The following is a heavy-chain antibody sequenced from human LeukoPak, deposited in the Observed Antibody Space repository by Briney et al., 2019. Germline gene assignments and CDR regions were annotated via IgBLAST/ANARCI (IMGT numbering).Heavy chain of an antibody. D-gene: IGHD3-9*01. V-gene: IGHV1-58*01. CDR2: IDVGSGNT. CDR3: AAGAYVLRYFDWLPSSPFDP. CDR1: GFTFTSSA. Sequence: ASVKVSCKASGFTFTSSAVQWVRQARGQRLEWIGWIDVGSGNTNYAQKFQERVTITRDMSTSTAYMKLSSLRSEDTAVYYCAAGAYVLRYFDWLPSSPFDPWGQGTLVTGSS. J-gene: IGHJ5*02.